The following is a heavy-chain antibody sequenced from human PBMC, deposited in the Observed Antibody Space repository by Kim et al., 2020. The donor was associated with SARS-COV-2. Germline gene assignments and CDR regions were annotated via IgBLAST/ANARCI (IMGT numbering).Heavy chain of an antibody. D-gene: IGHD6-19*01. J-gene: IGHJ4*02. CDR2: IYYSGST. CDR1: GGSISSSSYY. V-gene: IGHV4-39*01. Sequence: SETLSLTCTVSGGSISSSSYYWGWIRQPPGKGLEWIGSIYYSGSTYYNPSLKSRVTISVDTSKNQFSLKLSSVTAADTAVYYCARQSDDLVRQWLVGSFLDYWGQGTLVTVSS. CDR3: ARQSDDLVRQWLVGSFLDY.